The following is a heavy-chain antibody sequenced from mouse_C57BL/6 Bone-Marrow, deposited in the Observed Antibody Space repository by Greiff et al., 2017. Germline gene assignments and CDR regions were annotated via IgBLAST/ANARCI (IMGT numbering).Heavy chain of an antibody. CDR2: IDPENGDT. J-gene: IGHJ3*01. CDR1: GFNIKDDY. V-gene: IGHV14-4*01. Sequence: EVQLQQSGAELVRPGASVKLSCTASGFNIKDDYMHWVKQRPEQGLEWIGWIDPENGDTEYASKFQGKATITVDTSSNTAYLQLSSLTSEDSAVYYCARSYGSSPFAYWGQGTLVTVSA. D-gene: IGHD1-1*01. CDR3: ARSYGSSPFAY.